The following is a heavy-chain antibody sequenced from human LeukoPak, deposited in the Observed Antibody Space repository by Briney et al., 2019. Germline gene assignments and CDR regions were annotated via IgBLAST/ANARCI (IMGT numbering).Heavy chain of an antibody. J-gene: IGHJ4*02. CDR3: ATHLITMVRGVITLYYFDY. CDR2: ISGSGGST. V-gene: IGHV3-23*01. CDR1: GFTFSSYA. Sequence: PGGSLRLSCAASGFTFSSYAMSWVRQAPGEGLEWVSAISGSGGSTYYADSVKGRFTISRDNSKNTLYLQMNSLRAEDTAVYYWATHLITMVRGVITLYYFDYWGQGTLVTVSS. D-gene: IGHD3-10*01.